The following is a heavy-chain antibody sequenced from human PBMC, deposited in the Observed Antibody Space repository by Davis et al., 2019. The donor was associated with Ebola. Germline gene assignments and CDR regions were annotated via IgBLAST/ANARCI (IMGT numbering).Heavy chain of an antibody. CDR2: ISAYNGNT. CDR3: ARRYCSGGSCYSQLDLDY. D-gene: IGHD2-15*01. Sequence: ASVKVSCKGSGYSFTSYGISWVRQAPGQGLEWMGWISAYNGNTNYAQKLQGRVTMTTDTSTSTAYMELRSLRSDDTAVYYCARRYCSGGSCYSQLDLDYWGQGTLVTVSS. V-gene: IGHV1-18*01. J-gene: IGHJ4*02. CDR1: GYSFTSYG.